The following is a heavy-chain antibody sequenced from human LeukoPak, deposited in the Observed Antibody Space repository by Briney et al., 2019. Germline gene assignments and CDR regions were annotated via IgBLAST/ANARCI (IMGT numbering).Heavy chain of an antibody. Sequence: SETLSLTCTVSGGSVISGSYDWRWIRQPPGKRLAWTGYIYYSGSTNYNPSLKSRVTISVDTSKNQFSLKLSSVTAADTAVYYCATGGSGSYPRHNFDYWGQETLVTVSS. V-gene: IGHV4-61*01. D-gene: IGHD3-10*01. CDR2: IYYSGST. CDR1: GGSVISGSYD. J-gene: IGHJ4*02. CDR3: ATGGSGSYPRHNFDY.